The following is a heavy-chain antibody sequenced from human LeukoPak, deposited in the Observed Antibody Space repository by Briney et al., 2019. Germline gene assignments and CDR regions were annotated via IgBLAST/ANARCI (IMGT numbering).Heavy chain of an antibody. CDR1: GYSFTSYW. CDR3: ARQSIPRITLNWFDS. D-gene: IGHD5-24*01. V-gene: IGHV5-51*01. J-gene: IGHJ5*01. Sequence: PGESLKISCKGSGYSFTSYWIGWVRQLPGKGLDWMGIIFPDDSDTRYNPTFQGQVTISAAKSLSTVFLQWHSLKASDTGIYYCARQSIPRITLNWFDSWGQGTLVSVSS. CDR2: IFPDDSDT.